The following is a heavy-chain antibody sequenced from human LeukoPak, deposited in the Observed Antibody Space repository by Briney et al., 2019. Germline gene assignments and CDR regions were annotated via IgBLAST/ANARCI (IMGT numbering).Heavy chain of an antibody. CDR3: ARDLGYCSSTSCRNWFDP. CDR1: GYTFTGYY. J-gene: IGHJ5*02. D-gene: IGHD2-2*01. Sequence: ASVKVSCKASGYTFTGYYMHWVRQAPGQGLEWMGWINPNSGGTNYAQKFQGRVTMTRDTSISTAYMELSRLRSDDTAVYYCARDLGYCSSTSCRNWFDPWGQGTLVTVSS. V-gene: IGHV1-2*02. CDR2: INPNSGGT.